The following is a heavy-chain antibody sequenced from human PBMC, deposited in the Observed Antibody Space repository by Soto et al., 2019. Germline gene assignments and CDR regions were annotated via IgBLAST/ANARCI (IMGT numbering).Heavy chain of an antibody. V-gene: IGHV3-48*01. CDR1: GFSFSSFT. CDR2: ITASGGTI. Sequence: GGSLRLSCAASGFSFSSFTMNWVRQAPGKGLEWISYITASGGTIFYADSVRGRFTISRDNAKDSLYLQMDSLRPEDTAVYYCVREDYYGSGSPDYWGRGTLVTVSS. CDR3: VREDYYGSGSPDY. J-gene: IGHJ4*02. D-gene: IGHD3-10*01.